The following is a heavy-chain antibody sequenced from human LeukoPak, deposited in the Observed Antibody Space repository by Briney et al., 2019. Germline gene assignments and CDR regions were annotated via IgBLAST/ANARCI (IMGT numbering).Heavy chain of an antibody. J-gene: IGHJ6*03. V-gene: IGHV4-59*01. D-gene: IGHD3-3*01. Sequence: PSETLSLTCTVSGGSIISYYWSWIRQPPGKGLEWIGYIYYSGSTNYNPSLKSRVTISVDTSKNQFSLKLSSVTAADTAVYYCARTGFLEWFSAGYYYYYYMDVWGKGTTVTVSS. CDR3: ARTGFLEWFSAGYYYYYYMDV. CDR2: IYYSGST. CDR1: GGSIISYY.